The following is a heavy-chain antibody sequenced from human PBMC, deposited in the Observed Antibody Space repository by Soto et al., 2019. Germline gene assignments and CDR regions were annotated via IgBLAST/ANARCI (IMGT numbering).Heavy chain of an antibody. CDR1: GFALSTNGVG. J-gene: IGHJ2*01. D-gene: IGHD3-16*01. V-gene: IGHV2-5*01. CDR3: ARTLSSADYVSWYFDL. Sequence: QITLKQSGPTLVKPTQTLTLTCTFSGFALSTNGVGVGWIRQSPGKALEWVALIYWNDDKRYSPSLKSRLTITKDTSKTQVVLTMTNVDAVDTGTYFCARTLSSADYVSWYFDLWGRGTLVTVSS. CDR2: IYWNDDK.